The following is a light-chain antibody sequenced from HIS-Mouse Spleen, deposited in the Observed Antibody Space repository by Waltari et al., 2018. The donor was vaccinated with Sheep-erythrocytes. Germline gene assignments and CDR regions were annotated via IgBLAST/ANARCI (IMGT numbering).Light chain of an antibody. V-gene: IGLV2-11*01. CDR1: SSDVGGYNY. CDR2: EVS. Sequence: QSALTQPRSVSGSPGQSVTISCTGTSSDVGGYNYVSWYQQHPGKAPKLMIYEVSKRPSGVPDRFSGSKSGNTDSLTISGLQAEDEADYYCCSYAGSYNHVFATGTKVTVL. J-gene: IGLJ1*01. CDR3: CSYAGSYNHV.